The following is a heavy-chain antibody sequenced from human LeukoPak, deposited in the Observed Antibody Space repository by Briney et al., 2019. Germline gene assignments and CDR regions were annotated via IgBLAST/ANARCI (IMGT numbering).Heavy chain of an antibody. V-gene: IGHV3-15*01. CDR3: TSHAAFDP. J-gene: IGHJ5*02. Sequence: GGSLRLSCAASGFTFNNAWMNWVRQAPGKGLEWVGRIKSKNVGGTADYAAPVKGRFTISRDDSKNTVYLQMNSLKIEDTAVYYCTSHAAFDPWGQGTLVTVSS. CDR2: IKSKNVGGTA. CDR1: GFTFNNAW.